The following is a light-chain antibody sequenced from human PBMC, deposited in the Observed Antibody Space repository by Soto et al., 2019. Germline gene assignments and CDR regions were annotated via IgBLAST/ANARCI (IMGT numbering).Light chain of an antibody. CDR2: GAS. J-gene: IGKJ3*01. CDR3: QQYGSSPLFT. V-gene: IGKV3-20*01. CDR1: QSVSSSC. Sequence: EIVLTQSPGTLSLSPGERATLSCRASQSVSSSCLAWYQQKPSQAPRLLIYGASSRATGIPDRFSGSGSGTDFTLTISRLEPEDFAVYYCQQYGSSPLFTFGPGTKVDIK.